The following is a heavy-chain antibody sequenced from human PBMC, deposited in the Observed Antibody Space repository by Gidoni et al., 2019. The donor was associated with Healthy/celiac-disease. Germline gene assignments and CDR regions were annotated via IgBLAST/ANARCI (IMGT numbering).Heavy chain of an antibody. D-gene: IGHD3-10*01. V-gene: IGHV4-61*02. J-gene: IGHJ6*02. CDR3: VGSGSSRVYYCYYGMDV. Sequence: QVHLQESGPGLVTPSQTLSLTCTVSGGSCSSGRHYWSWIRQPAGKGLEWIGLSYTSGSTNYNPSLKSRVTKSVDTSKNQFSLKLSSVTAADTAVYYCVGSGSSRVYYCYYGMDVWGQGTTVTVSS. CDR1: GGSCSSGRHY. CDR2: SYTSGST.